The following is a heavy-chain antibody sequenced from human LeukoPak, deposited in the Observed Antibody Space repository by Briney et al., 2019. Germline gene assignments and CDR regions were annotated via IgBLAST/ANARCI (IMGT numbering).Heavy chain of an antibody. CDR1: GFTFDDYT. V-gene: IGHV3-43*01. Sequence: GGSLRLSCAASGFTFDDYTMHWVRQVPGKGLEWVSLISWDDGSTYYADSVKGRFTISRDNSKNSLYLQINSLRAEDTAVYYCARIGITGTFDYWGQGTLVTVSS. D-gene: IGHD1-20*01. CDR2: ISWDDGST. J-gene: IGHJ4*02. CDR3: ARIGITGTFDY.